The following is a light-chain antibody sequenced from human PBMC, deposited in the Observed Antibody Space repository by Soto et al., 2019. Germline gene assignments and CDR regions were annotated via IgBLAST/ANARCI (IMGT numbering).Light chain of an antibody. CDR3: QQYGSSPWT. J-gene: IGKJ1*01. CDR2: GAS. Sequence: EIVLTQSPGTLSLSPGERATLSCRASQSVSCNYLAWYQQKPGQTPRLLIYGASSRATGIPDRFSGSGSGTYVTLTISSLEPEEFAVFYCQQYGSSPWTFGQGTKL. CDR1: QSVSCNY. V-gene: IGKV3-20*01.